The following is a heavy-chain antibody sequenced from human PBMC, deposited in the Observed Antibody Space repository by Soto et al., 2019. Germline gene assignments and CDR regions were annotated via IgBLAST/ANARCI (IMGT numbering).Heavy chain of an antibody. D-gene: IGHD5-12*01. J-gene: IGHJ4*01. V-gene: IGHV1-69*06. Sequence: QVHLVQSGAEVKKPGSSVKVSCRASGDTFSNSVITWVRQAPGQGLEWLGMIIPIFGSTNYSPRLQGRVAISADTSTSTAYLELTNLRPDDTAVFFCATPSPFLGQYSSRPYYWGHGTLVTVTS. CDR2: IIPIFGST. CDR3: ATPSPFLGQYSSRPYY. CDR1: GDTFSNSV.